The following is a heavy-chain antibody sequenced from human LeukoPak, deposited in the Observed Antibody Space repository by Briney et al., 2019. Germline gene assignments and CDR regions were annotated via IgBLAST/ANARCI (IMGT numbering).Heavy chain of an antibody. Sequence: GGSLRLSCVVSGFTLSSYAMSWVRQAPGKGLEWVAATSSSDSGKYHADSVKGRFTISRDNAKNSLYLQMNSLRAEDTAVYYCARDGATAVAGTFLFRYYYYMDVWGKGTTVTISS. J-gene: IGHJ6*03. CDR1: GFTLSSYA. D-gene: IGHD6-19*01. CDR3: ARDGATAVAGTFLFRYYYYMDV. CDR2: TSSSDSGK. V-gene: IGHV3-21*01.